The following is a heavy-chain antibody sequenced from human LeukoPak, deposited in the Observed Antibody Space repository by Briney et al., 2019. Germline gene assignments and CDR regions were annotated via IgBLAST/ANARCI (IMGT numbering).Heavy chain of an antibody. CDR2: VHLEGRT. V-gene: IGHV4-4*02. J-gene: IGHJ4*02. D-gene: IGHD3-3*01. Sequence: PSETLSLTCGVSGGSVTSTNWWTCVRQPPGKGLEWIGEVHLEGRTNYNPSLESRLTISVDLSENHISLKLTSVTAADTAVYYCAREGGFFRPLDYSGQGTLVTVSS. CDR1: GGSVTSTNW. CDR3: AREGGFFRPLDY.